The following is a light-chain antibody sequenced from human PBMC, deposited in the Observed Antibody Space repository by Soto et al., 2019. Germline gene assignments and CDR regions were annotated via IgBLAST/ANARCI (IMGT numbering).Light chain of an antibody. CDR2: GAS. J-gene: IGKJ1*01. CDR3: QQYGSSLWT. V-gene: IGKV3-20*01. CDR1: QSVSSN. Sequence: EIVMTQSPATLSVSPGERATLSCRASQSVSSNLAWYPQKPGQAPRLLIYGASSRETGIPDRFSGSGAGTEFTLTISRLEPEDFAVDYCQQYGSSLWTFGQGTKVDI.